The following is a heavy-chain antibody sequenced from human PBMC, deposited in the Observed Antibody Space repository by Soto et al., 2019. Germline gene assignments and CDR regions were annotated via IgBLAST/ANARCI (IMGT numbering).Heavy chain of an antibody. CDR3: AKLPPVYGDYEYYYGMDV. CDR2: ISYDGSNK. V-gene: IGHV3-30*18. CDR1: GFTFSSYG. Sequence: QVQLVESGGGVVQPGRSLRLSCAASGFTFSSYGMHWVRQAPGKGLEWVAVISYDGSNKYYADSVKGRFTISRDNSKNTLYLQMNSLRAEDTAVYYCAKLPPVYGDYEYYYGMDVWGQGTTVTVSS. J-gene: IGHJ6*02. D-gene: IGHD4-17*01.